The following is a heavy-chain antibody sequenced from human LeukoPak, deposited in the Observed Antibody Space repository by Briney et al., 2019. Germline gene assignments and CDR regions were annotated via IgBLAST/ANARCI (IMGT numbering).Heavy chain of an antibody. CDR1: GFTFSNYG. CDR3: AKVQAAARYQNYGMDV. Sequence: PGRSLRLSCAASGFTFSNYGFHWVRQAPGKGLEWVAVISYDGSNKYYTNSVKGRFIISRDNSKNTLFLQMNSLRIEDTAVYYCAKVQAAARYQNYGMDVWGQGTMVTVS. J-gene: IGHJ6*02. D-gene: IGHD6-13*01. CDR2: ISYDGSNK. V-gene: IGHV3-30*18.